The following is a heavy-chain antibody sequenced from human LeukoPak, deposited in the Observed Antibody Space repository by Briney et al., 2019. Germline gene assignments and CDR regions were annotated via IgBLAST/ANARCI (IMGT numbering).Heavy chain of an antibody. CDR2: ISGDGGRT. J-gene: IGHJ4*02. CDR1: GLTFDNYV. V-gene: IGHV3-43*02. D-gene: IGHD3-3*01. CDR3: AKFGGGGWSRGPHLDY. Sequence: GGSLRLSCAASGLTFDNYVMHWVRQAPGKGLEWVSLISGDGGRTYYADSMKGRFTISRDNSKNSLYLQISSLRTEDTALYYCAKFGGGGWSRGPHLDYWGQGTLVTVSS.